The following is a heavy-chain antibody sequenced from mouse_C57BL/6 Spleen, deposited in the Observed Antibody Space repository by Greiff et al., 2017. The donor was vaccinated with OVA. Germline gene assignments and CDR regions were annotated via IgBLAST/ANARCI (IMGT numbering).Heavy chain of an antibody. Sequence: VQLQQSGTVLVRPGASVKVSCKTSGYTFTSYLMHWVKQRPGQGLEWIGAIYPGNSDTSYNKKFKGKAKLTAATSASTAYMELSSLTNEDSAVYYCTKAEGGGAMDCQGPGTSVTVSS. J-gene: IGHJ4*01. CDR2: IYPGNSDT. CDR1: GYTFTSYL. V-gene: IGHV1-5*01. CDR3: TKAEGGGAMDC.